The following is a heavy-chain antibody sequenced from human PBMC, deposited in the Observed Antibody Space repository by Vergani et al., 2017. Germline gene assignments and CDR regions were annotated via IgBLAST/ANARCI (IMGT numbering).Heavy chain of an antibody. Sequence: EVQLVESGGVVVQPGGSLRLSCAASGFTFDDYTMHWVRQAPGKGLEWVSLISWDGGSTYYADSVKGRFTISRDNSKNSLYLQMNSLRTEDTALYYCAKDTGLSSEIFGTFYYWGQGTLVTVSS. J-gene: IGHJ4*02. CDR2: ISWDGGST. CDR3: AKDTGLSSEIFGTFYY. CDR1: GFTFDDYT. D-gene: IGHD3-3*01. V-gene: IGHV3-43*01.